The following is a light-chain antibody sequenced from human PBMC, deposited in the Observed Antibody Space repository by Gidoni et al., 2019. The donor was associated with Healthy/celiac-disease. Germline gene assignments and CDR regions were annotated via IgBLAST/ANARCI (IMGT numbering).Light chain of an antibody. CDR2: KDS. CDR3: QSADSSGTYPEVV. CDR1: ALPKQY. V-gene: IGLV3-25*03. Sequence: SDELTQPPSVAVATGQTARITCSGDALPKQYAYWYQQKPGQAPVLVIYKDSERPSGIPERFSGSSSGTTVTLTISGVQAEDEAAYYCQSADSSGTYPEVVFGGGTKLTVL. J-gene: IGLJ2*01.